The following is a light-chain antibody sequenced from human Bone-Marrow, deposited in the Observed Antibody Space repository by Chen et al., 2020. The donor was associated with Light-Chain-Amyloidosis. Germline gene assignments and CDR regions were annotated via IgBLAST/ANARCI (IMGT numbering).Light chain of an antibody. CDR2: GEN. V-gene: IGLV3-19*01. J-gene: IGLJ2*01. Sequence: SSAPTPAPTILVVLCHSVRPTCQGDSLTIYYASWYQQKPGQAPLLVMFGENQRPSGIPDRFSGSTSGDTASLTITGAQADDEADYCCNSRDTSDHRVIFGGGTKLTVL. CDR3: NSRDTSDHRVI. CDR1: SLTIYY.